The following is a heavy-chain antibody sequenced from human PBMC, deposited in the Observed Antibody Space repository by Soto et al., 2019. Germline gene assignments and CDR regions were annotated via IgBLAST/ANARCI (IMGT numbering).Heavy chain of an antibody. J-gene: IGHJ6*02. Sequence: GGSLRLSCAASGFTFSSYGMHWVRQAPGKGLEWVAVISYDGSNKYYADSVKGRFTISRDNSKNTLYLQMNSLRAEDTAVYYCAKDGSSVYYYYGMDVWGQGTTVTVSS. CDR2: ISYDGSNK. D-gene: IGHD6-6*01. V-gene: IGHV3-30*18. CDR1: GFTFSSYG. CDR3: AKDGSSVYYYYGMDV.